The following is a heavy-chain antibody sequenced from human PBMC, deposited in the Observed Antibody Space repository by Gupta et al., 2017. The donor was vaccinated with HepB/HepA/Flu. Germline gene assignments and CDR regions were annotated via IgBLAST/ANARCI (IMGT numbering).Heavy chain of an antibody. V-gene: IGHV3-7*01. CDR2: IKHDGGQK. CDR3: ARDDSAI. D-gene: IGHD2-15*01. Sequence: EEQLVESGGGLVQPGGSLRLSCAASGFTLSNYWMTWVRQAPGKGLEWVATIKHDGGQKFYLDSVKGRFTISRDTTKNLLDLHMNSLRVEDTAVYFCARDDSAIWGQGTMVTVSS. CDR1: GFTLSNYW. J-gene: IGHJ3*02.